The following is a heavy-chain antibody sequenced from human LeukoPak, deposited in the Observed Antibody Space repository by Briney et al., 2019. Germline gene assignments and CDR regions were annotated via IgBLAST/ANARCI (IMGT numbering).Heavy chain of an antibody. CDR3: ASSSSWYPHLGY. CDR1: GFTFDDYA. V-gene: IGHV3-9*01. Sequence: GGSLRLSCAASGFTFDDYAMHWVRQAPGKGLEWVSGISWNSGSIGYADSVKGRFTISRDNAKNSLYLQMNSLRAEDTAVYYCASSSSWYPHLGYWGQGTLVTVSS. J-gene: IGHJ4*02. D-gene: IGHD6-13*01. CDR2: ISWNSGSI.